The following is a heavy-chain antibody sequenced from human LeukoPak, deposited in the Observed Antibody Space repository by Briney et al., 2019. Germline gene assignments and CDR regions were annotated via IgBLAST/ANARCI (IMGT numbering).Heavy chain of an antibody. CDR1: GGTFSSYA. D-gene: IGHD1-1*01. CDR3: ARDLGPERPPYYYYYYMDV. V-gene: IGHV1-69*05. J-gene: IGHJ6*03. Sequence: SVKVSCKASGGTFSSYAISWVRQAPGQGLEWMGGIIPIFGTANYAQKFQGRVTITTDESTSTAYMELSSLRSEDTAVYYCARDLGPERPPYYYYYYMDVWGKGTTVTVSS. CDR2: IIPIFGTA.